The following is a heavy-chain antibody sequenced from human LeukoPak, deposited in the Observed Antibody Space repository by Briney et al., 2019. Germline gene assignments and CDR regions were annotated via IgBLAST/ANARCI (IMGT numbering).Heavy chain of an antibody. CDR1: GFTFSSYV. J-gene: IGHJ4*02. D-gene: IGHD6-13*01. Sequence: GGSLRLSCAASGFTFSSYVMSWVRQAPGKGLEWVSAISGSGGSTYYADSVKGRFTISRDNSKNTLYLQMNSLRAEDTAVYYCANPITAASFLVPVDYWGQGTLVTVSS. V-gene: IGHV3-23*01. CDR3: ANPITAASFLVPVDY. CDR2: ISGSGGST.